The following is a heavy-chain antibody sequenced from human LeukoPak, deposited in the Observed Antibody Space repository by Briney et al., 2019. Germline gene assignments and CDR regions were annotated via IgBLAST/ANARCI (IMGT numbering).Heavy chain of an antibody. J-gene: IGHJ4*02. V-gene: IGHV3-23*01. CDR1: GFAFSDYV. CDR2: ITASGDRT. Sequence: GGSLRLSCAASGFAFSDYVMIWVRQAPGKGLEWVSGITASGDRTFYGDSVRGRFTMSRDNSKNTVYLQMNSLRVDDTAVYYCARRDIVVVVSASDYWGQGTLVTVSS. D-gene: IGHD2-15*01. CDR3: ARRDIVVVVSASDY.